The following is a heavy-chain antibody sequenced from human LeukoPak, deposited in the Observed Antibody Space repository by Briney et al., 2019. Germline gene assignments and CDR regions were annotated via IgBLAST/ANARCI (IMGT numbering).Heavy chain of an antibody. Sequence: SETLSLTCTVSGGSMSSYYWRWIRQPRWKGLEWIGYIYYSGSTNYNPSLKSRVTISVDTSKNQFCLKLSSVTAADTAVYYCARGYDSSGYYPYYFDYWGQGTLVTVSS. D-gene: IGHD3-22*01. J-gene: IGHJ4*02. V-gene: IGHV4-59*12. CDR1: GGSMSSYY. CDR2: IYYSGST. CDR3: ARGYDSSGYYPYYFDY.